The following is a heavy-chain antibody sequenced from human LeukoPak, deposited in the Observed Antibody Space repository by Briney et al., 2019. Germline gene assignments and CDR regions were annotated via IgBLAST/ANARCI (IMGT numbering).Heavy chain of an antibody. CDR2: INHSGST. Sequence: SETLSLTCAVYGGSFSGYYWSWIRQPPGKGLEWIGEINHSGSTNYNPSLKSRVTISVDTSKNQFSLKLSSVTAADTAVYYCARLAYYDRNYYYYYMDVWGKGTTVTVSS. CDR3: ARLAYYDRNYYYYYMDV. D-gene: IGHD3-22*01. V-gene: IGHV4-34*01. CDR1: GGSFSGYY. J-gene: IGHJ6*03.